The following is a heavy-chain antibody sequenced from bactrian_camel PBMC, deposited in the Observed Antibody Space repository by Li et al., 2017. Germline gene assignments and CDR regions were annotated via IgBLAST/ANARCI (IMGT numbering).Heavy chain of an antibody. CDR3: AAAHGVDMGWVVSVPEAHTLVTY. V-gene: IGHV3S53*01. D-gene: IGHD5*01. Sequence: HVQLVESGGGSVQTGGSLRLACASIGGSANNLCMGWFRQAPGKEREGVAAIDTSGRPTYATSVKGRFSISKDTAKNILYLRMNDLNPEDTAMYYCAAAHGVDMGWVVSVPEAHTLVTYWGQGTQVTVS. CDR1: GGSANNLC. CDR2: IDTSGRP. J-gene: IGHJ4*01.